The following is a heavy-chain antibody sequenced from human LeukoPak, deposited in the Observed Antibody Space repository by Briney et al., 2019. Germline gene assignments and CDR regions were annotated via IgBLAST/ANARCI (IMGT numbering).Heavy chain of an antibody. CDR3: ARTYDILSGDYGTGWFDP. CDR1: GYSFTSYW. D-gene: IGHD3-9*01. CDR2: IYPGDSYT. J-gene: IGHJ5*02. V-gene: IGHV5-51*01. Sequence: LGESLKISCKGSGYSFTSYWIAWVRQMPGKGLEWMGVIYPGDSYTRYSPSFEGQVTISADKSISTAYLQWSSPKASDTAMYYCARTYDILSGDYGTGWFDPWGQGTLVTVSS.